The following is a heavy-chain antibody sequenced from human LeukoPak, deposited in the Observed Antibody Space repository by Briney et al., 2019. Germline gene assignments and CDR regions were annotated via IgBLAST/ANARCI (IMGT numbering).Heavy chain of an antibody. D-gene: IGHD4-17*01. CDR1: GDTIRTSVHC. CDR3: AREGLGGTVF. Sequence: SETLSLTCSVSGDTIRTSVHCWAWLQHPPGRGLEWGGIIYYSGTNYYTPPLKRRATISVDSSINQFSLKMSSLTAAATAFYYCAREGLGGTVFWAQGILVPVSS. J-gene: IGHJ4*02. V-gene: IGHV4-39*07. CDR2: IYYSGTN.